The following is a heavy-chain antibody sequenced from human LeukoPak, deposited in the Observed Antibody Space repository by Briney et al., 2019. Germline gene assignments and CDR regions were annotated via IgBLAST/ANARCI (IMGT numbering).Heavy chain of an antibody. Sequence: ASVKVSCKASGYTFANYAMNWVRQAPGQGFEWMGWIKTNTGNPTYAQGFTGRFVFSLDTSVSTAYLQISSLKAEDTAVYYCARVGKYSSSWYEDFYYYYMDVWGKGTTVTVSS. CDR1: GYTFANYA. D-gene: IGHD6-13*01. CDR3: ARVGKYSSSWYEDFYYYYMDV. CDR2: IKTNTGNP. J-gene: IGHJ6*03. V-gene: IGHV7-4-1*02.